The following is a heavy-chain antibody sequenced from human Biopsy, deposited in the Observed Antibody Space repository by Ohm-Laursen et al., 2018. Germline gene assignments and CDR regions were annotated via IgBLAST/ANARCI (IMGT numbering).Heavy chain of an antibody. CDR2: TYYRGTS. Sequence: TLSLTCSVSGGSVGDYFLSWIRLVPGKRPEWIGYTYYRGTSENNPSLRSRVTTSVDISRNQFFLNMKSVTGADTAVYYCAAFPFSGGPAFDLWGPGTMVTVSP. V-gene: IGHV4-59*02. CDR1: GGSVGDYF. CDR3: AAFPFSGGPAFDL. D-gene: IGHD2/OR15-2a*01. J-gene: IGHJ3*01.